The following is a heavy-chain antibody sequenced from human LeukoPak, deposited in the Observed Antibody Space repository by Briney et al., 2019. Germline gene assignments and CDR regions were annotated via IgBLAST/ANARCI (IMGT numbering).Heavy chain of an antibody. Sequence: ASVKVSCKASGGTFSSYAISWVRQAPGQGLEWMGWISAYNGNTNYAQKLQGRVTMTTDTSTSTAYMELRSLRSDDTAVYYCARVRDLLRISPFDYWGQGTLVTVSS. D-gene: IGHD5/OR15-5a*01. CDR1: GGTFSSYA. J-gene: IGHJ4*02. V-gene: IGHV1-18*01. CDR3: ARVRDLLRISPFDY. CDR2: ISAYNGNT.